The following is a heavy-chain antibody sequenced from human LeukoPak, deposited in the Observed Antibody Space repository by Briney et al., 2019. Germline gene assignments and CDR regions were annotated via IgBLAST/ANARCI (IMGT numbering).Heavy chain of an antibody. J-gene: IGHJ5*02. Sequence: PGRSLRLSCAASGFTFSSYAMSWVRQAPGKGLEWVSAISGGGGSTYYADSVKGRFTISRDISKNTLYLQMNSLRAEDTAVYYCARSGGYDERIDWFDPWGQGTLVTVSS. V-gene: IGHV3-23*01. CDR2: ISGGGGST. CDR3: ARSGGYDERIDWFDP. CDR1: GFTFSSYA. D-gene: IGHD5-12*01.